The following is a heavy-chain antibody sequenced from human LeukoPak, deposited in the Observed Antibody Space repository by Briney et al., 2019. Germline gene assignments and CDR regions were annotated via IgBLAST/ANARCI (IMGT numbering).Heavy chain of an antibody. Sequence: SETLSLTCTVSGGSISSSSYYWGWIRQPPGKGLEWIGNIYYSGSTYYNPSLKSRVTISVDTSKNQFSLKLSSVTAADTAVYYCARRGYSYDYFDYWGQGTLVTVSS. J-gene: IGHJ4*02. CDR3: ARRGYSYDYFDY. CDR2: IYYSGST. V-gene: IGHV4-39*01. D-gene: IGHD5-18*01. CDR1: GGSISSSSYY.